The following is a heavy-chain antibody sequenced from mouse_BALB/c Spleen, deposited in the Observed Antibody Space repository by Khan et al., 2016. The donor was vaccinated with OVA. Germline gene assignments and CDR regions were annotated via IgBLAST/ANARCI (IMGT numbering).Heavy chain of an antibody. CDR2: IYPGNTDT. CDR3: TRRNWDVAWFAY. Sequence: VQLKQSGPVLARPGASVKMSCKASGYTFTSYWMHWVKQRPGQGLEWIGDIYPGNTDTTYNQKFKGKAKLTTVTSTSTAYLQLSSLTTEDSAVYYCTRRNWDVAWFAYWGQGTLVTVSA. CDR1: GYTFTSYW. D-gene: IGHD4-1*01. V-gene: IGHV1-5*01. J-gene: IGHJ3*01.